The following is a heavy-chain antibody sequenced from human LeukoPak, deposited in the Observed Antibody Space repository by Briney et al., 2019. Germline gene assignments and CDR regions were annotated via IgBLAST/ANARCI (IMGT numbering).Heavy chain of an antibody. J-gene: IGHJ4*02. CDR1: GGSISSSSYY. CDR3: ARLIFPLGYCTTTSCYRGACFDY. CDR2: IYYSGST. V-gene: IGHV4-39*01. D-gene: IGHD2-2*01. Sequence: SETLSLTCTVSGGSISSSSYYWGWIRQPPGKGLEWIGNIYYSGSTYYNPSLKSRVTISVDTSKNQFSLKLNSVTAADTAVYYCARLIFPLGYCTTTSCYRGACFDYWGQGTLVTVSS.